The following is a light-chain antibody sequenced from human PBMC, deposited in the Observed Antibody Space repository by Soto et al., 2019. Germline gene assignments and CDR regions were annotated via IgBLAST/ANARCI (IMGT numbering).Light chain of an antibody. Sequence: DIQMTQSPSSLSASVGGRVTITCQASQDIRKYLNWYQQKPGRAPKLLIYGASNLETGVPSRFSGSGYGTDFTFTISSLQPEDIATYYCQHYDNLPPFTFGPGTKVAIK. CDR3: QHYDNLPPFT. J-gene: IGKJ3*01. CDR2: GAS. CDR1: QDIRKY. V-gene: IGKV1-33*01.